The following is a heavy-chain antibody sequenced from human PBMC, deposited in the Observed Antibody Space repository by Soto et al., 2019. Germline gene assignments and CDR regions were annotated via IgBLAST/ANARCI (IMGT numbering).Heavy chain of an antibody. V-gene: IGHV4-34*01. J-gene: IGHJ5*02. CDR3: ASGIPWGTNWFDP. Sequence: SETLSLTCAVYGGSFSGYYWSWIRQPPGKGLEWIGEIDHSGSTNYNPSLKSRVTISVDTSKNQFSLKLSSVTAADTAVYYCASGIPWGTNWFDPWGQGTLVTVSS. CDR1: GGSFSGYY. D-gene: IGHD2-21*01. CDR2: IDHSGST.